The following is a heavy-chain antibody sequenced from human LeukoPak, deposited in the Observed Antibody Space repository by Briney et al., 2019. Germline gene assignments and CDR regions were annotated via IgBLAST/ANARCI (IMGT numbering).Heavy chain of an antibody. J-gene: IGHJ4*02. V-gene: IGHV4-38-2*02. D-gene: IGHD3-22*01. CDR1: GYSISSGYY. Sequence: SETLYLTCTVSGYSISSGYYWGWIRQPPGKGLEWIGSIYHSGSTYYNPSLKSRVTISVDTSKNQFSLKLSSVTAADTAVYYCARANELDYYDSSGRENYYFDYWGQGTLVNVSS. CDR3: ARANELDYYDSSGRENYYFDY. CDR2: IYHSGST.